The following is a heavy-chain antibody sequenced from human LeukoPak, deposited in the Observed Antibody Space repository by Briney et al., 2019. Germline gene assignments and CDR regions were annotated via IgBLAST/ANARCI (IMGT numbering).Heavy chain of an antibody. CDR2: ISGSGGST. D-gene: IGHD6-13*01. V-gene: IGHV3-23*01. CDR3: AKVGGPYSSSWYVGGYYYMDV. J-gene: IGHJ6*03. CDR1: GFTFSSYG. Sequence: GGSLRLSCAASGFTFSSYGMSWVRQAPGKGLEWVSAISGSGGSTYYADSVKGRFTISRDNSKNTLYLQMNSLRAEDTAAYYCAKVGGPYSSSWYVGGYYYMDVWGKGTTVTISS.